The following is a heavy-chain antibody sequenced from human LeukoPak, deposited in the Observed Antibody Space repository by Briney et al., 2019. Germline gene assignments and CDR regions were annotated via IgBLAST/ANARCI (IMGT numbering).Heavy chain of an antibody. CDR3: ARVVNRMTSFFLLF. J-gene: IGHJ4*02. D-gene: IGHD3-3*01. V-gene: IGHV1-2*02. CDR1: GYIFSDYY. CDR2: INPHSGGT. Sequence: RASVKVSCTASGYIFSDYYIHWVRQAPGQGPEWMGWINPHSGGTNYAQKFRGRVTMTRGTSISTTYMELNRLTSDDTAVYYCARVVNRMTSFFLLFWGQGTLVTVSS.